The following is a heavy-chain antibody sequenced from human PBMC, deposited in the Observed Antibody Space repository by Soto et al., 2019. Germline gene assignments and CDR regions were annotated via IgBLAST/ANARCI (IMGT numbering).Heavy chain of an antibody. CDR3: AREMPNNPGYAFDI. CDR2: IWYDGSNK. J-gene: IGHJ3*02. Sequence: GGSLRLSCAASGFTFSSYGMHWVRQAPGKGLEWVAVIWYDGSNKYYADSVKGRFTISRDNSKNTLYLQMNSLRAEDTAVYYCAREMPNNPGYAFDIWGQGTMVTVSS. V-gene: IGHV3-33*01. CDR1: GFTFSSYG. D-gene: IGHD1-1*01.